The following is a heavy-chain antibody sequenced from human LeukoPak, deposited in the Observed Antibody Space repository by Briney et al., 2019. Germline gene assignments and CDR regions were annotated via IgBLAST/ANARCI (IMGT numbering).Heavy chain of an antibody. CDR1: GGTFSSYA. V-gene: IGHV1-69*13. J-gene: IGHJ6*04. CDR3: ARVDCSSTSCYDYYYYGMDV. CDR2: IIPIVGTA. Sequence: GASVKVSCKASGGTFSSYAISWVRQAPGQGLEWIGGIIPIVGTANNAQKFQGRVTITADESTSTAYMELSSLRSEDTAVYYCARVDCSSTSCYDYYYYGMDVWGKGTTVTVSS. D-gene: IGHD2-2*01.